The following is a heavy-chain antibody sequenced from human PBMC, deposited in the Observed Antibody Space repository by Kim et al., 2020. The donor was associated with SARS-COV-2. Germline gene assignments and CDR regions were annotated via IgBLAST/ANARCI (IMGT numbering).Heavy chain of an antibody. Sequence: GGSLRLSCAASGFTVSSNYMSWVRQAPGKGLEWVSVIYSGGSTYYADSVKGRFTISRDNSKNTLYLQMNSLRAEDTAVYYCARFPRGGYYFDYWGQGTLVTVSS. CDR1: GFTVSSNY. CDR3: ARFPRGGYYFDY. V-gene: IGHV3-53*01. CDR2: IYSGGST. J-gene: IGHJ4*02. D-gene: IGHD5-12*01.